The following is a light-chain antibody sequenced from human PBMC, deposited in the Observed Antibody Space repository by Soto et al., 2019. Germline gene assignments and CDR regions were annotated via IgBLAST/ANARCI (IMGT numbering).Light chain of an antibody. Sequence: DIQMTQSPSSLYASVGDRVTISCRASQRISEYVNWYQQKPGKGPNLLIYAGFSLHSGVTSRLSASESGTDFTLTISTLQPEDFATYFCQQTYSTPYTVGQGTNVDIK. CDR3: QQTYSTPYT. CDR2: AGF. CDR1: QRISEY. J-gene: IGKJ2*01. V-gene: IGKV1-39*01.